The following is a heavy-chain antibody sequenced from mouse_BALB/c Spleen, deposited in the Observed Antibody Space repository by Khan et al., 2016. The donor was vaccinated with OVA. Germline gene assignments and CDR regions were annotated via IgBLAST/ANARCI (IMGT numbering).Heavy chain of an antibody. Sequence: VQLKESGPGLVKPSQSLSLTCTVTGYSITSDYAWNWIRQFPGNKLEWMGYISSSGSTNYNPALKSRISITRDTSKNQFFLQLNSVTTEDTATFYCAREGSRYPDDLDYWGQGTSVTVSS. CDR1: GYSITSDYA. D-gene: IGHD2-4*01. CDR2: ISSSGST. V-gene: IGHV3-2*02. CDR3: AREGSRYPDDLDY. J-gene: IGHJ4*01.